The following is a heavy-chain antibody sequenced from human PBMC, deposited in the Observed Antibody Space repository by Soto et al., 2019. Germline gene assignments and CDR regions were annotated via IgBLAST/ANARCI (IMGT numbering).Heavy chain of an antibody. V-gene: IGHV4-39*01. CDR2: IYYSGNT. CDR1: GGSISSSSYY. D-gene: IGHD3-16*02. Sequence: SETLSLTCTVSGGSISSSSYYWGWIRQPPGKGLEWIGSIYYSGNTYYNPSLKSRVTISVDTSKNQFSLKLSSVTAADTAVYYCAKTYYDYVWGNYRPGPFDIWGQGTMVTVSS. CDR3: AKTYYDYVWGNYRPGPFDI. J-gene: IGHJ3*02.